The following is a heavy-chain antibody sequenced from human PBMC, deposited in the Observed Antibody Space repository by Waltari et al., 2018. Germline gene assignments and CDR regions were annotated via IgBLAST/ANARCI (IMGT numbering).Heavy chain of an antibody. D-gene: IGHD3-10*01. J-gene: IGHJ6*02. Sequence: EVQLLESGGGLVQPGGSLRLSCVASGFTFSSYAMSWLRQAPGRGLEWVSAISGSGGSTYYADSVKGRFTISRDNSKNTLYLQMNSLRAEDTAVYYCAKDLSGAYYYYYYGMDVWGQGTTVTVSS. V-gene: IGHV3-23*01. CDR2: ISGSGGST. CDR3: AKDLSGAYYYYYYGMDV. CDR1: GFTFSSYA.